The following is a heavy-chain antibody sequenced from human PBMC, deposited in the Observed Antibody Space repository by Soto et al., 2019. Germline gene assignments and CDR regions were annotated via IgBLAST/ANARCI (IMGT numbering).Heavy chain of an antibody. CDR3: ARDGTPQVFIEKGHYSYYSGMDA. J-gene: IGHJ6*02. D-gene: IGHD1-1*01. V-gene: IGHV3-33*01. CDR2: IWYDGIST. CDR1: GFSFNFYG. Sequence: QMQLEESGGGVVQPGGSLRLSCGSSGFSFNFYGMHWVRQAPGKGLEWVAFIWYDGISTLYADSVKGRFTISRENSRGTLFLRMNSLRAEDTAVYYCARDGTPQVFIEKGHYSYYSGMDAWGQGTTVLVSS.